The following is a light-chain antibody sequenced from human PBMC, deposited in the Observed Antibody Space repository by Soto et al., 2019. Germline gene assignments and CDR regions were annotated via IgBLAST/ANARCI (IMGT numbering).Light chain of an antibody. V-gene: IGKV1-5*01. CDR3: QQYNSFPWT. CDR1: QSIGAW. J-gene: IGKJ1*01. CDR2: NAY. Sequence: DIQMTQSPSTLSASIGDRVTITCRASQSIGAWLAWYQQTPGRAPKLLIFNAYTLQSGVPSRFSGGGSGTHFTLTISSLQPDVSAIYYCQQYNSFPWTFGLGTKVDIK.